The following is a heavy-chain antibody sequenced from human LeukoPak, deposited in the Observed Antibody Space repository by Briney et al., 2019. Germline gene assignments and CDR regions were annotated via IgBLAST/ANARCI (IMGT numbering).Heavy chain of an antibody. V-gene: IGHV3-21*01. D-gene: IGHD2-15*01. CDR2: ISSGSSYI. Sequence: GGSLRLSCAASGFTFSTYSMNWVRQAPGKGLEWVSSISSGSSYIYYADSVKGRFTISRDNAKNSLYLQMNSLRAEDTAVYYCARDLYCSGGSCAGYFDCWGQGTLVTVSS. CDR3: ARDLYCSGGSCAGYFDC. J-gene: IGHJ4*02. CDR1: GFTFSTYS.